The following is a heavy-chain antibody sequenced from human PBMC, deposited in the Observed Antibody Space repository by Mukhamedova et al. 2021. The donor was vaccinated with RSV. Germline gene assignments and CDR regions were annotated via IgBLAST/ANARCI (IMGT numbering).Heavy chain of an antibody. CDR3: ARDGVTYYDFWSGYRYLDD. D-gene: IGHD3-3*01. CDR2: ISAYNGNT. Sequence: GLEWMGWISAYNGNTNYAQKLQGRLTMTTDTSTSTAYMELRSPRSDDTAVSYCARDGVTYYDFWSGYRYLDDWGQGTLATVSS. J-gene: IGHJ4*02. V-gene: IGHV1-18*01.